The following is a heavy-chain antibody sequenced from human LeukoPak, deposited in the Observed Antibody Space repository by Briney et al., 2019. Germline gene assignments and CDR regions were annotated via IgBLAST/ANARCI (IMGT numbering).Heavy chain of an antibody. D-gene: IGHD2-15*01. J-gene: IGHJ4*02. Sequence: GGSLRLSCAAPGFTFNNYAMSWVRQAPGKGLEWVSTISGSAGGAYYADSVKGRFTISRDNSKNTLYLQMNSLRAEDTAVYYCARIPGYCSGGSCPGLFDYWGQGTLVTVSS. V-gene: IGHV3-23*01. CDR2: ISGSAGGA. CDR1: GFTFNNYA. CDR3: ARIPGYCSGGSCPGLFDY.